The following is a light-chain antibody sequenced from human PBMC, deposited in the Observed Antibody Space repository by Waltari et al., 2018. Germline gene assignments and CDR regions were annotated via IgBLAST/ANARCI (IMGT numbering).Light chain of an antibody. Sequence: DIVMTQSPDSLAVSLGERATINRKSSQSVLYSSNNKNYLAWYPQKPGQPPKLLIYWASTRESGVPDRFSGSGSGTDFTLTISSLQAEDVAVYYCQQYYSTPLTFGGGTKVEIK. CDR2: WAS. V-gene: IGKV4-1*01. CDR1: QSVLYSSNNKNY. J-gene: IGKJ4*01. CDR3: QQYYSTPLT.